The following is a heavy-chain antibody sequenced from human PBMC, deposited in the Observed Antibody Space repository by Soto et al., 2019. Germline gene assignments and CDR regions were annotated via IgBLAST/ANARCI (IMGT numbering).Heavy chain of an antibody. Sequence: EVQLVESGGGLVQPGGSLRLSCAASGFTVSSNYMSWVSQAPGKGLEWVSVIYSGGSTYYADSVKGRFTISRDNSKNTLYLQMNSLRAEDTAVYYCARDPGIAAAGTDYWGQGTLVTVSS. J-gene: IGHJ4*02. CDR3: ARDPGIAAAGTDY. D-gene: IGHD6-13*01. CDR1: GFTVSSNY. CDR2: IYSGGST. V-gene: IGHV3-66*01.